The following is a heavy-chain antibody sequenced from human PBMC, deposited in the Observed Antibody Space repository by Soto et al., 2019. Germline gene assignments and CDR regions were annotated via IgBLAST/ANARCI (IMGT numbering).Heavy chain of an antibody. CDR3: ARYGSGYDLDY. D-gene: IGHD3-10*01. J-gene: IGHJ4*02. CDR2: ISVYTGNT. V-gene: IGHV1-18*01. Sequence: QVQLVQSGLEVKKPGASVKVSCKASGYTFTSYGISWVRQAPGQGLEWMGWISVYTGNTKYAQNFQGRVTMTTDKSTTTAYMELRSLRSDDTAVYYCARYGSGYDLDYWGQGTLVTVSS. CDR1: GYTFTSYG.